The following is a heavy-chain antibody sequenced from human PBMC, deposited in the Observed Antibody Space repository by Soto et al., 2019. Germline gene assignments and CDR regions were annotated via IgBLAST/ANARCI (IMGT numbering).Heavy chain of an antibody. V-gene: IGHV1-69*13. Sequence: SVKVSCKASGGTFSSYAISWVRQAPGQGLEWMGGIIPIFGTTNYAQKFQGRVTITADESTSAAYMELRRLRCEDTAVYYCARLLGKLPAAILYYYGMDVWGQGTTVTVSS. CDR1: GGTFSSYA. CDR2: IIPIFGTT. D-gene: IGHD2-2*02. J-gene: IGHJ6*02. CDR3: ARLLGKLPAAILYYYGMDV.